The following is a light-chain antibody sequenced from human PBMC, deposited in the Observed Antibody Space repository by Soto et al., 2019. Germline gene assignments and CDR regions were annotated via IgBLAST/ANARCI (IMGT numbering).Light chain of an antibody. J-gene: IGLJ1*01. Sequence: QSVLTQPASVSGSPRQSITISCTGTSSDVVGYNYVSWYQHHPGKAPKLIIYDVTNRPSGVSNPFSGSKSGNTASLTISGLQPEDEADYYCSSYTTSNTRQIVFGTGTKVTVL. CDR1: SSDVVGYNY. V-gene: IGLV2-14*03. CDR3: SSYTTSNTRQIV. CDR2: DVT.